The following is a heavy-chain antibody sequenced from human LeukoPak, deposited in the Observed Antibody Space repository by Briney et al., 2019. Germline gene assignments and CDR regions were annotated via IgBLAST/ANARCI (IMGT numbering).Heavy chain of an antibody. D-gene: IGHD3-9*01. Sequence: PGGSLRLSCAASGFTFSSYSMNWVRQAPGKGLEWVSSISSSSSYIYYADSVKGRFTISRDNAKNSLSLQLNSLRVEDTAVYYCARGHYDVLAASYKWTPDYWGQGTLVTVSS. CDR3: ARGHYDVLAASYKWTPDY. CDR1: GFTFSSYS. CDR2: ISSSSSYI. J-gene: IGHJ4*02. V-gene: IGHV3-21*01.